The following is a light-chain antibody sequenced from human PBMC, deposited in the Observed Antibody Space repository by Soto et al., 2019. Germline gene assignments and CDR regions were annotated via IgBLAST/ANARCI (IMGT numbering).Light chain of an antibody. CDR3: QQYTDWPWGT. Sequence: DIQMTQSPSTLSGSVGDRVTITCRASQTISSWLAWYQQKPGKAPKILIYKASTLKSGVPSRFSGSGSGTEFTLTISSLQPDDFAVYYCQQYTDWPWGTFGGGTKVDIK. V-gene: IGKV1-5*03. CDR1: QTISSW. J-gene: IGKJ4*01. CDR2: KAS.